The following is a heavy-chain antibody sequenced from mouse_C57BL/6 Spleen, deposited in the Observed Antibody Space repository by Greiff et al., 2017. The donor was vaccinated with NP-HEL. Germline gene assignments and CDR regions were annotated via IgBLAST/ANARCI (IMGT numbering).Heavy chain of an antibody. CDR1: GYTFTDYY. CDR2: INPNNGGT. Sequence: EVQLQQSGPELVKPGASVKISCKASGYTFTDYYMNWVKQSHGKSLEWIGDINPNNGGTSYNQKFKGKATLTVDKSSSTAYMELRSLTSEDSAVYYCAITTKDYWGHSTTLTVSS. D-gene: IGHD1-1*01. J-gene: IGHJ2*01. V-gene: IGHV1-26*01. CDR3: AITTKDY.